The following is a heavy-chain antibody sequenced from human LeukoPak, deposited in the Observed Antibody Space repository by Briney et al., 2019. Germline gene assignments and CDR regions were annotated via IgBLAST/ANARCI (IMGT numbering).Heavy chain of an antibody. J-gene: IGHJ6*03. CDR1: GGSISSSSYY. D-gene: IGHD5-18*01. V-gene: IGHV4-39*01. CDR2: IYYSGST. CDR3: ASVDSYGLSGYYYYYMDV. Sequence: SETLSLTCTVSGGSISSSSYYWGWIRQPPGKGLEWIGSIYYSGSTYYNPSLKSRVTISVDTSKNQFSLKLSSVTAADTAVYYCASVDSYGLSGYYYYYMDVWGKGTTVTVSS.